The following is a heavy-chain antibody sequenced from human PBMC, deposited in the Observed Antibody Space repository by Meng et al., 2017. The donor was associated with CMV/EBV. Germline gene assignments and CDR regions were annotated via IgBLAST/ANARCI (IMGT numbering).Heavy chain of an antibody. D-gene: IGHD3-22*01. CDR1: GYTFTSFD. Sequence: ASVKVSCKASGYTFTSFDINWVRQAPGQGLAGVGWLNTNGGHTGFAQKFQGRVTITGDTSIRTAYMDLSSRTSQDTALYYCARGGGVVGAFDIWGRGTMVTVSS. J-gene: IGHJ3*02. CDR3: ARGGGVVGAFDI. V-gene: IGHV1-8*01. CDR2: LNTNGGHT.